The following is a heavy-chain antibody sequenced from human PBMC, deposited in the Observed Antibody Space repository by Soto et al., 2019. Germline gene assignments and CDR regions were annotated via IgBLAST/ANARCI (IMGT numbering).Heavy chain of an antibody. Sequence: GGSLRLSCAASGFTFSSYWMSWVRQAPGKGLEWVANIKQDGSEKYYVDSVKGRFTISRDNAKNSLYLQMNSLRAEDTAVYYCARDLFRRADTAMVRVFDAFDIWGQGTMVTVSS. CDR3: ARDLFRRADTAMVRVFDAFDI. CDR1: GFTFSSYW. CDR2: IKQDGSEK. J-gene: IGHJ3*02. D-gene: IGHD5-18*01. V-gene: IGHV3-7*01.